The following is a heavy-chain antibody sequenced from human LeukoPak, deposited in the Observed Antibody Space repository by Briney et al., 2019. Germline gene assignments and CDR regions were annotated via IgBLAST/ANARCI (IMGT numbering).Heavy chain of an antibody. D-gene: IGHD3-22*01. CDR3: ARGPPDYYDSGGYGNWFDP. Sequence: GGSLRLSCAASGFTFSSYAMSWVRQAPGKGLEWVSAIGGSGGSTYYADSVKGRFTISRDNPKKTLYLQMDSLRAEDTAVYYCARGPPDYYDSGGYGNWFDPWGQGTLVTVSS. J-gene: IGHJ5*02. CDR2: IGGSGGST. CDR1: GFTFSSYA. V-gene: IGHV3-23*01.